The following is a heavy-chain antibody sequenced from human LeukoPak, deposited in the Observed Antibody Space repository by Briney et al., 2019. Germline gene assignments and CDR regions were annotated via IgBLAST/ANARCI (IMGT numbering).Heavy chain of an antibody. Sequence: PGGSLRLSCTTSGFIFTSYHIHWVRQAPGKGLEWVAFVRNDGSNKYYGDSVKGRFTVPRDDSSNTVFLHMSGLRAEDPAMYYCARSLHERTDAWRQGTLVAVPS. D-gene: IGHD3/OR15-3a*01. V-gene: IGHV3-30*02. CDR2: VRNDGSNK. CDR3: ARSLHERTDA. CDR1: GFIFTSYH. J-gene: IGHJ4*02.